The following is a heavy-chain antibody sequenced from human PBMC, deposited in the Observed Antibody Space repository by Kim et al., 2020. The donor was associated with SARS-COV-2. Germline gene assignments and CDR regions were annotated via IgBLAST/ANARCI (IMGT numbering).Heavy chain of an antibody. CDR3: TTVSMR. V-gene: IGHV3-15*01. CDR2: IKSRSDGGTG. Sequence: GGSLRLSCAVSGIPFSNAWFNWVRQAPWKGLEWVGRIKSRSDGGTGDLAAPVKGRFAISRDDSKNMLYLVMNSLRTDDSGVYYCTTVSMRWGQGTLVTVS. CDR1: GIPFSNAW. D-gene: IGHD3-16*01. J-gene: IGHJ4*02.